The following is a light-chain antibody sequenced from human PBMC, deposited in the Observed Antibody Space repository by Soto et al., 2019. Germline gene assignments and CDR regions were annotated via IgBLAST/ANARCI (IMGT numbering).Light chain of an antibody. CDR3: SAWDGSLNGWV. CDR1: SSNIGSDT. V-gene: IGLV1-44*01. CDR2: NDD. J-gene: IGLJ3*02. Sequence: QSVLTQPPSVSGTPGLRVTISCSGGSSNIGSDTVNCYQQLPGAAPKLLIFNDDKRPSGVPDRFSGSRSGTSASLVISGLQSDDEAAYFCSAWDGSLNGWVFGGGTKLTVL.